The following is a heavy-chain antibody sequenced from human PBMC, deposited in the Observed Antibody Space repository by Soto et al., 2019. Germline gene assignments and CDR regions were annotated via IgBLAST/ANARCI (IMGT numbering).Heavy chain of an antibody. J-gene: IGHJ6*02. CDR1: GDSISDNY. CDR3: ARAHYGDFGYGMDV. V-gene: IGHV4-59*12. Sequence: SETLSLTCTVSGDSISDNYWSWIRQPPGKTLEWIGYMYYTGSTNYNPSLKSRVTMSVDTSKNQFSLRLSSVTAADTAVYYCARAHYGDFGYGMDVWGQGTTVTVSS. CDR2: MYYTGST. D-gene: IGHD4-17*01.